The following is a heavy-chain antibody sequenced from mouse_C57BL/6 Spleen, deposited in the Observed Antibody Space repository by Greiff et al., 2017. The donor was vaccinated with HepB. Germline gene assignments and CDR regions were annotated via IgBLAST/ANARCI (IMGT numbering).Heavy chain of an antibody. J-gene: IGHJ4*01. Sequence: QVQLQQPGAELVKPGASVKLSCKASGYTFTSYWMHWVKQRPGQGLEWIGMIHPNSGSTNYNEKFKSKATLTVDNSSSTAYMQLSSLTSEDSAVYYCARNSSGYGYAMDYWGQGTSVTVSS. CDR1: GYTFTSYW. V-gene: IGHV1-64*01. CDR3: ARNSSGYGYAMDY. D-gene: IGHD3-2*02. CDR2: IHPNSGST.